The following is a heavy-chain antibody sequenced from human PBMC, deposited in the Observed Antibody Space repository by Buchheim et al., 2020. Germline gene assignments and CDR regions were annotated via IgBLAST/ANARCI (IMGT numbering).Heavy chain of an antibody. J-gene: IGHJ1*01. CDR2: ISYDGSNK. CDR1: GFTFSSYA. V-gene: IGHV3-30*04. CDR3: ARPRRGYCSGGSCYPDTEYFQH. Sequence: QVQLVESGGGVVQPGRSLRLSCAASGFTFSSYAMHWVRQAPGKGLEWVAVISYDGSNKYYADSVKGRFTISRDNSKNTLYLQMNSLRAEDTAVYYCARPRRGYCSGGSCYPDTEYFQHWGQGTL. D-gene: IGHD2-15*01.